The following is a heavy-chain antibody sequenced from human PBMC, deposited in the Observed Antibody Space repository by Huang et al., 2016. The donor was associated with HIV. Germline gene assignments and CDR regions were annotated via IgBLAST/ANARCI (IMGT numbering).Heavy chain of an antibody. CDR1: GFIFSNFG. Sequence: QVQLVESGGGVVQPGASLRLSCAASGFIFSNFGMHWVRQAPGNGLGWVAVISYDGRSDRYSDSVKGRFTISRDNDKNTLSLEMNRLRHDDTAVYYCAKESRWFSDFDQWGQGTLVTVSS. V-gene: IGHV3-30*18. J-gene: IGHJ5*02. D-gene: IGHD2-15*01. CDR3: AKESRWFSDFDQ. CDR2: ISYDGRSD.